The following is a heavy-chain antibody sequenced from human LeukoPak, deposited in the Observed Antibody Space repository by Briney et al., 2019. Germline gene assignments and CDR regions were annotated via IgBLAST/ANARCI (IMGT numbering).Heavy chain of an antibody. V-gene: IGHV4-34*01. D-gene: IGHD5-12*01. Sequence: PSETLSLTCAVYGGSFSGYYWSWIRQPPGKGLEWIGEINHSGSTNYNPSLKSRVTMSVDTSKNQFSLKLSSVTAADTAVYYCAKNRWLRPPFDYGGQGTLVTVSS. CDR1: GGSFSGYY. CDR2: INHSGST. CDR3: AKNRWLRPPFDY. J-gene: IGHJ4*02.